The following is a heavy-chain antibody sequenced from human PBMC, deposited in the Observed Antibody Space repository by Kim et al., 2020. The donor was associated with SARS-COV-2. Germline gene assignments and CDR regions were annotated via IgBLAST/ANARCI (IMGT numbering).Heavy chain of an antibody. CDR1: GYTFTSYG. J-gene: IGHJ4*02. V-gene: IGHV1-18*01. CDR3: ARDRGTIFGVVTLFDY. D-gene: IGHD3-3*02. CDR2: ISAYNGNT. Sequence: ASVKVSCKASGYTFTSYGISWVRQAPGQGLEWMGWISAYNGNTNYAQKLQGKFTMTTDTSTSTAYMELRSLRSDDTAVYYCARDRGTIFGVVTLFDYWGQGTLVTVSS.